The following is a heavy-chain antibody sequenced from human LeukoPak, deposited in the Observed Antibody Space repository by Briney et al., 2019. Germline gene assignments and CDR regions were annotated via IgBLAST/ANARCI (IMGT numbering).Heavy chain of an antibody. CDR2: IHSGGNT. CDR3: ARPAGWLPRYYFEY. V-gene: IGHV4-39*01. Sequence: PSETLSLTCTLSGDSLSSSSYYWGWLRQPPGKGLEWIGTIHSGGNTYYNPSLKSRVTISVDTSKNQLSVKLYSVTAADTAVYFCARPAGWLPRYYFEYWGQGTLVTVSS. CDR1: GDSLSSSSYY. D-gene: IGHD5-24*01. J-gene: IGHJ4*02.